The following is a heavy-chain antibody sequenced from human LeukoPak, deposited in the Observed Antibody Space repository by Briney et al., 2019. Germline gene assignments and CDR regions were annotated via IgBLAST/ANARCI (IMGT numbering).Heavy chain of an antibody. D-gene: IGHD6-6*01. Sequence: GGSLRLSCAASGFTFDDYAMHWVRQAPGKGLEWVSGISWNSGSIGYADSVKGRFTISRDNAKNSLYLQMNSLRAEDTALYYCAKDPTYSSSGYFDYWGQGTLVTVSS. V-gene: IGHV3-9*01. J-gene: IGHJ4*02. CDR2: ISWNSGSI. CDR1: GFTFDDYA. CDR3: AKDPTYSSSGYFDY.